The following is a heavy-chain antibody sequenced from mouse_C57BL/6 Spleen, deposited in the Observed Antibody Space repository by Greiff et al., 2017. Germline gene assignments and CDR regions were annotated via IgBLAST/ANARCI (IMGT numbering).Heavy chain of an antibody. D-gene: IGHD2-4*01. V-gene: IGHV1-82*01. J-gene: IGHJ3*01. CDR3: ARDYDYDRAWFAY. CDR2: IYPGDGDT. Sequence: VKLMESGPELVKPGASVKISCKASGYAFSSSWMNWVKQRPGKGLEWIGRIYPGDGDTNYNGKFKGKATLTADKSSSTAYMQLSSLTSEDSAVYFCARDYDYDRAWFAYWGQGTLVTVSA. CDR1: GYAFSSSW.